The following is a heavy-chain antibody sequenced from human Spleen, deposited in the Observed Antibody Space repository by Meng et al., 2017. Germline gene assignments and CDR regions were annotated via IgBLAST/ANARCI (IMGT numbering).Heavy chain of an antibody. Sequence: GESLKISCAASGFTFSSYAMRWVRQAPGKGLEWVSTISNGGGSTSYADSVKGRFTISRDNSKNTLYLQMNSLRAEDTAVYYCAKSGGYSGYDDEEFDYWGQGTLVTVSS. V-gene: IGHV3-23*01. CDR2: ISNGGGST. CDR3: AKSGGYSGYDDEEFDY. CDR1: GFTFSSYA. J-gene: IGHJ4*02. D-gene: IGHD5-12*01.